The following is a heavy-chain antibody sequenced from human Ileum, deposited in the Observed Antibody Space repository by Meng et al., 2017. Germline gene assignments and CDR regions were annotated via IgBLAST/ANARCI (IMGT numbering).Heavy chain of an antibody. Sequence: EVQVVESGGGSVQPGGSLRLSCAASGFSVSNEFMSWVRQAQGKGLEWVSVIYSGGGTDYADSVKGRFTTSRDSSKNTMYLQMNNLRADDTAMYYCTRGEDHWGQGTLVTVSS. CDR3: TRGEDH. V-gene: IGHV3-66*01. CDR2: IYSGGGT. CDR1: GFSVSNEF. J-gene: IGHJ4*02.